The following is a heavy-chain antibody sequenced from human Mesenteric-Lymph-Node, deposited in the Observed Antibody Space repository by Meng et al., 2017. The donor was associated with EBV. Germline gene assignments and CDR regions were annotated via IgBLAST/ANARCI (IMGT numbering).Heavy chain of an antibody. CDR1: GHTLIELS. V-gene: IGHV1-24*01. CDR3: ATFRGAVSANGWFDP. CDR2: FDPEDDEM. Sequence: QVQLVQSGAGGKKPGASVKVSCKVSGHTLIELSMHWVRQAPGKGLEWMGGFDPEDDEMVFAQEFQGRVTMTEDTSTNTAYMELSRLSSEDTAVYYCATFRGAVSANGWFDPWGQGTLVTVSS. D-gene: IGHD6-19*01. J-gene: IGHJ5*02.